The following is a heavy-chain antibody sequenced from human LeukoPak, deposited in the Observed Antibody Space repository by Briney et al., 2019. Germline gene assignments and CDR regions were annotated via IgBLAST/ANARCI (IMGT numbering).Heavy chain of an antibody. D-gene: IGHD5/OR15-5a*01. CDR2: ITSDNTV. J-gene: IGHJ5*02. V-gene: IGHV3-11*01. CDR3: ARVVSSRSAVGFGP. CDR1: GFIFSDYY. Sequence: GGSLRLSCAASGFIFSDYYMSWIRQAPGKGLEWVSYITSDNTVYYADSVKGRFTISTDNLKNSIYLQMNSLRYEYTAFYYCARVVSSRSAVGFGPWGQGTLVTVSS.